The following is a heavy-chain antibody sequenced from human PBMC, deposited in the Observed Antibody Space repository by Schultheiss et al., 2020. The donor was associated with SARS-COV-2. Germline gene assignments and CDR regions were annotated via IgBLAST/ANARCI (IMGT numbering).Heavy chain of an antibody. J-gene: IGHJ5*02. CDR3: AREIRPEGNRRWCWFDP. CDR2: IYYSGST. D-gene: IGHD2-8*01. V-gene: IGHV4-59*12. Sequence: SETLSLTCTVSGGSISSYYWSWIRQPPGKGLEWIGYIYYSGSTNYNPSLKSRVTISVDKSKNQFSLKLSSVTAADTAVYYCAREIRPEGNRRWCWFDPWGQGTLVTVSS. CDR1: GGSISSYY.